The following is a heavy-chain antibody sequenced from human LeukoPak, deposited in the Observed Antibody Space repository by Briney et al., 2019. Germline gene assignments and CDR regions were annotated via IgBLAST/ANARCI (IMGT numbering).Heavy chain of an antibody. J-gene: IGHJ2*01. CDR1: GGSFSGYY. CDR2: INHSGST. Sequence: SETLSLTCAVYGGSFSGYYWSWIRQPPGKGLEWIGEINHSGSTNYNPSLKSRVTISIDTSKNQFSLKVSSLTAADTAVYYCARMNNWGRGWYFDLWGRGTLVTVSS. V-gene: IGHV4-34*01. D-gene: IGHD7-27*01. CDR3: ARMNNWGRGWYFDL.